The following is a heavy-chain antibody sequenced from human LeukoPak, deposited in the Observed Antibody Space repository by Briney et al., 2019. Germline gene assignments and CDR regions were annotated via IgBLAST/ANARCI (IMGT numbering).Heavy chain of an antibody. V-gene: IGHV3-7*03. CDR3: AREVLGAASAFDY. CDR1: AFIFSGHW. D-gene: IGHD6-13*01. Sequence: GGSLRLSCGGSAFIFSGHWMNWVRQTPGKGLEWVASIKEDGSERQYVDCVKGRFSISRDNAKHSLFLQMNSLRAEDTAVYYCAREVLGAASAFDYWGQGTLVTVSS. J-gene: IGHJ4*02. CDR2: IKEDGSER.